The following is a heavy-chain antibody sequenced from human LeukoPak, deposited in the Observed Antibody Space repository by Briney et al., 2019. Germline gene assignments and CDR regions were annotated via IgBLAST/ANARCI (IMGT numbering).Heavy chain of an antibody. CDR2: IYSGGST. CDR3: ARFSSGWSPSGFDY. D-gene: IGHD6-19*01. Sequence: GGSLRLSCAASGFAVSSNYMSWVRQAPGKGLEWVAVIYSGGSTNYADSVKGRFTTSRDNAKNTLYLQMNSLRVEDTAVYYCARFSSGWSPSGFDYWGQGTLVTVSS. J-gene: IGHJ4*02. V-gene: IGHV3-66*01. CDR1: GFAVSSNY.